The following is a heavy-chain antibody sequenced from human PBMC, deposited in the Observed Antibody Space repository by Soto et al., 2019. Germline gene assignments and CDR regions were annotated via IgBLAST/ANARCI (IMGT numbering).Heavy chain of an antibody. CDR2: IYYSGST. V-gene: IGHV4-39*01. CDR1: GGSISSSSYY. D-gene: IGHD4-4*01. Sequence: SETLSLTCTVSGGSISSSSYYWGWIRQPPGKGLEWIGSIYYSGSTYYNPSLKSRVTISVDTSKNQFSLKLSSVTAAATAVYYCAILTTVTHPGGHYYYYMDVWGKGTTVTVSS. J-gene: IGHJ6*03. CDR3: AILTTVTHPGGHYYYYMDV.